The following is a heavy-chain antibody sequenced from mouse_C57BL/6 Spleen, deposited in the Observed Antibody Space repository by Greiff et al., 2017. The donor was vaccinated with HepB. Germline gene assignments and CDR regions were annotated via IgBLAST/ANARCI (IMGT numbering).Heavy chain of an antibody. V-gene: IGHV14-1*01. D-gene: IGHD1-1*01. Sequence: EVKLVESGAELVRPGASVKLSCTASGFNIKDYYMHWVKQRPEQGLEWIGRIDPEDGDTEYAPKFQGKATMTADTSSNTAYLQLSSLTSEDTAVYYCTPYYYGSSGYFDYWGQGTTLTVSS. J-gene: IGHJ2*01. CDR1: GFNIKDYY. CDR2: IDPEDGDT. CDR3: TPYYYGSSGYFDY.